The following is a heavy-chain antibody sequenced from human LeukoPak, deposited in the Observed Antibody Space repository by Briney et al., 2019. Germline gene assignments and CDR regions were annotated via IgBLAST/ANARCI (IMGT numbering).Heavy chain of an antibody. D-gene: IGHD3-22*01. J-gene: IGHJ4*02. CDR1: GFTFSTYS. CDR3: ARESSGYFY. V-gene: IGHV3-21*01. Sequence: GGSLRLSCAASGFTFSTYSMNWVRQAPGKGLEWVSSISSGSSFIYYADSVKGRFTISRDNAKNSLFLQMKSLRAEDTAVYYCARESSGYFYWGQGTLVTVSS. CDR2: ISSGSSFI.